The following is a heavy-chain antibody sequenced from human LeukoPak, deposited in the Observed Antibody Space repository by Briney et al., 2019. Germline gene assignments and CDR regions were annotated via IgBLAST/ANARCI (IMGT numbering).Heavy chain of an antibody. CDR1: GGTFSSYA. CDR3: ARESSGYYYRSNP. CDR2: IIPILGIA. Sequence: SVKVSCKASGGTFSSYAISWVRQTPGQGLEWMGRIIPILGIANYAQKFQGRVTITADKSTSTAYMELSSLRSEDTAVYYCARESSGYYYRSNPWGQGTLVTVSS. D-gene: IGHD3-22*01. V-gene: IGHV1-69*04. J-gene: IGHJ5*02.